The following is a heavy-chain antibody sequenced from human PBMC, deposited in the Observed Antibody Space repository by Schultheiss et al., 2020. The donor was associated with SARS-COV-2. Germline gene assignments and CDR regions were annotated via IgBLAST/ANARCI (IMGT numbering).Heavy chain of an antibody. CDR1: GFTFSSYS. J-gene: IGHJ3*02. Sequence: GGSLRLSCAASGFTFSSYSMNWVRQAPGKGLEWVSSISSSSSYIYYADSVKGRFTISRDNAKNSLYLQMNSLRAEDTAVYYCARSSSGWFGDAFDIWGQGTMVTVSS. CDR3: ARSSSGWFGDAFDI. V-gene: IGHV3-21*01. CDR2: ISSSSSYI. D-gene: IGHD6-19*01.